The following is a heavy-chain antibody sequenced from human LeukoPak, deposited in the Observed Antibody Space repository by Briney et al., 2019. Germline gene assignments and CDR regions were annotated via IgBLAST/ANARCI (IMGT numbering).Heavy chain of an antibody. CDR1: GGSISSQY. J-gene: IGHJ4*02. Sequence: SETLSLTCTVSGGSISSQYWSWIRQPAGKGLEWIGRIYTSGTTHYNPSLNSRVTISIDTSRKQFSLRLSSVTAADTAIYYCAGDFGNWGQGTLVTVSS. V-gene: IGHV4-4*07. CDR2: IYTSGTT. D-gene: IGHD3-10*01. CDR3: AGDFGN.